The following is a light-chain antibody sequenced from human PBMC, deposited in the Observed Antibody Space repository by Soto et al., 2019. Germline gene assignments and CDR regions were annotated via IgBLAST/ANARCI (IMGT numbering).Light chain of an antibody. CDR2: EAS. Sequence: EIVLTQSPATLSLSPGERATLSCRASQSVSSYLAWFQQKPGQAPRLLIYEASKRATGIPARFSGSGSGTDFTLTISSLEPEDFAVYYWQQRTNRPPFSFGQGTKLEIK. CDR1: QSVSSY. CDR3: QQRTNRPPFS. V-gene: IGKV3-11*01. J-gene: IGKJ2*03.